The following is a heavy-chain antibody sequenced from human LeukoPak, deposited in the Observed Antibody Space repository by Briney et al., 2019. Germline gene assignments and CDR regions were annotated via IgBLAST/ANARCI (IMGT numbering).Heavy chain of an antibody. V-gene: IGHV1-2*02. D-gene: IGHD3-22*01. CDR1: GYTFTGYY. CDR3: ARLYYYDSGGYKYNWFDP. Sequence: ASVKLSCKASGYTFTGYYMHWVRQGPGQGLEWMGWINPNSGGTKYAQKFQGRVSMNRDTSISTAYMELSRLRSDDTAIYYCARLYYYDSGGYKYNWFDPWGQGTQVTVSS. CDR2: INPNSGGT. J-gene: IGHJ5*02.